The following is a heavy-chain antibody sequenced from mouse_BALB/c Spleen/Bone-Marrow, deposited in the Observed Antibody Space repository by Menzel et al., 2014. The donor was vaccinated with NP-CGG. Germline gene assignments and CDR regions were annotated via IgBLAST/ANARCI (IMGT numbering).Heavy chain of an antibody. CDR1: GFSIKDTY. CDR2: IDPADGNT. CDR3: ARWEYYAMDY. Sequence: VQLQQSGAELVKPGASVKLSCTASGFSIKDTYMHWVKQRPEQGLEWIGRIDPADGNTKYDPKFQGKATITADTSSNTAYLQLSSQTSEDTAVYYCARWEYYAMDYWGQGTSVTVSS. D-gene: IGHD4-1*01. V-gene: IGHV14-3*02. J-gene: IGHJ4*01.